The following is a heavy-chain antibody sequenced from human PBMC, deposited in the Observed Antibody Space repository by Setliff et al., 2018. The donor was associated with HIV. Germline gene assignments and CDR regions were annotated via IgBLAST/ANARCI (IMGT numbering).Heavy chain of an antibody. V-gene: IGHV3-23*01. CDR1: GFTFTTYP. J-gene: IGHJ4*02. CDR3: ARDASPDYDSGGYSAGGH. Sequence: PGGSLRLSCVASGFTFTTYPMSWVRQAPGKGLEWVSAISGDGGDTAYADSLKGRFTISRDTSKNTLHLHMNSLRAEDTAVYYCARDASPDYDSGGYSAGGHWGRGTLVTVSS. CDR2: ISGDGGDT. D-gene: IGHD3-22*01.